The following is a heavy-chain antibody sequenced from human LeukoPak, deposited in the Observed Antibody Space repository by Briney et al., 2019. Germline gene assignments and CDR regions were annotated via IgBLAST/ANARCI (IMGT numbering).Heavy chain of an antibody. Sequence: GGSLTLSCTASGFTFSHYDMTWVRQAPGKGLEWVSNIHGGADIPSYADSEKGRFTISRDNSKNTLFLEMNSLRGEDTAVYYCGRDPNGNYIGAFEMWGPGTKVTVSS. CDR2: IHGGADIP. CDR1: GFTFSHYD. J-gene: IGHJ3*02. V-gene: IGHV3-23*01. CDR3: GRDPNGNYIGAFEM. D-gene: IGHD1-7*01.